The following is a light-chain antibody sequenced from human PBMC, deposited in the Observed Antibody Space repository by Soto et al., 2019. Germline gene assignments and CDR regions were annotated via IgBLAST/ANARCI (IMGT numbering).Light chain of an antibody. V-gene: IGKV3-11*01. J-gene: IGKJ4*01. CDR1: QSVSSY. Sequence: EIVLTQSPATLSLSPGERATLSCRASQSVSSYLAWYQQKPGQAPRLLIYDASNRATGIPARFSGSGSGTDFTLTIXXXXXXXFAVYYCQQRSNXXLTFGG. CDR3: QQRSNXXLT. CDR2: DAS.